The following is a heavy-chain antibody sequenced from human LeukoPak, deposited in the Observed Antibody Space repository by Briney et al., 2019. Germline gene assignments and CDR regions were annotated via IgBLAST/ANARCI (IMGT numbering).Heavy chain of an antibody. Sequence: GGSLRLSCAASGFTFSGYAMHWVRQAPGKGLEWVAVISYDGNNKNYADSVKGRFTISRDNSKNTVYLQMNTLRAEDTAVYYCAKGAGGSYGLYYFDYWGQGALVTVSS. V-gene: IGHV3-30*04. J-gene: IGHJ4*02. CDR1: GFTFSGYA. CDR3: AKGAGGSYGLYYFDY. CDR2: ISYDGNNK. D-gene: IGHD3-10*01.